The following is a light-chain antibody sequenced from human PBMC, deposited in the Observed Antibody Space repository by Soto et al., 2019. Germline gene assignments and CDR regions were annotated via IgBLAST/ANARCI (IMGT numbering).Light chain of an antibody. CDR3: QQYNSYSPLT. CDR1: QSISTW. Sequence: DIQMTQSPSTLPASVADRVTITCRASQSISTWLAWYQQKPGKAPNLLIYKASRLETGVPSRFSGSGSGTEFTLTISFLQPDGFATYYCQQYNSYSPLTFGGGTKVDI. J-gene: IGKJ4*01. V-gene: IGKV1-5*03. CDR2: KAS.